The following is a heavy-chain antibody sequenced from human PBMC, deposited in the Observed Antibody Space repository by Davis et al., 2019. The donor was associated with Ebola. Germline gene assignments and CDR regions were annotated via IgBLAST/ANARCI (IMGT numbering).Heavy chain of an antibody. CDR2: ISAYNGNI. J-gene: IGHJ4*02. CDR3: TTVEQYCSSASCYNY. Sequence: ASVKVSCKASGYTFTSYGISWVRQAPGQGLEWMGWISAYNGNINYAQKFQGRVTMTRSTSISTAYMELSSLKSEDTALYYCTTVEQYCSSASCYNYWGQGTLVTVSS. CDR1: GYTFTSYG. V-gene: IGHV1-18*01. D-gene: IGHD2-2*02.